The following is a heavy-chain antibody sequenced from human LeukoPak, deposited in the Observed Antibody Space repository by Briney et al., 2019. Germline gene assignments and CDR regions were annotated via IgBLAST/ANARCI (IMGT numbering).Heavy chain of an antibody. V-gene: IGHV3-74*01. CDR1: GFTFTTYW. D-gene: IGHD2-15*01. CDR2: INSDGSIT. Sequence: GGSLRLSCAASGFTFTTYWMHWVRQAPGKGLVWVSHINSDGSITSYADSVKGRFTISRDNAKNTLYLQMNSLRAEDTAVYYCARESVVVVERSYYYYGMDVWGQGTTVTVSS. CDR3: ARESVVVVERSYYYYGMDV. J-gene: IGHJ6*02.